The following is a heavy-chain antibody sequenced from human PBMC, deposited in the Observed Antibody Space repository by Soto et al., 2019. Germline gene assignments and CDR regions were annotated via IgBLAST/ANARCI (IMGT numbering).Heavy chain of an antibody. CDR2: IYYSGST. D-gene: IGHD1-26*01. J-gene: IGHJ4*02. CDR3: ASSVVGATGIEY. Sequence: SETLSLTCTVSGGSISSYYWSWIRQPPGKGLEWIGYIYYSGSTNYNPSLKSRVTISVDTSKNQFSLKLSSVTAADTAVYYCASSVVGATGIEYWGQGTLVTVSS. V-gene: IGHV4-59*01. CDR1: GGSISSYY.